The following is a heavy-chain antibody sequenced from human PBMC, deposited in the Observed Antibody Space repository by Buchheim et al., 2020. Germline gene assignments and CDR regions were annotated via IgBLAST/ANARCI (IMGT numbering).Heavy chain of an antibody. D-gene: IGHD3-3*01. V-gene: IGHV3-30-3*01. J-gene: IGHJ4*02. Sequence: QVQLVESGGGVVQPGRSLRLSCAASGFTFSSYAMHWVRQAPGKGLEWVAVISYDGSNKYYADSVKGRFTISRDNSKNKQYLQKDSLRAEDTAVYYCARGGPYYDFWSGHSLDYWGQGTL. CDR1: GFTFSSYA. CDR2: ISYDGSNK. CDR3: ARGGPYYDFWSGHSLDY.